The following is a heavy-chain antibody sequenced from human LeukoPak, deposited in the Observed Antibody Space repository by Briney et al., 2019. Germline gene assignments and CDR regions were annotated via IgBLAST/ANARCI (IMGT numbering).Heavy chain of an antibody. CDR3: ARVFPSLGFGELHYYFDY. Sequence: LSLTCTVSGCSLSSGYYWGWIWQPPGQGLEWVSHSSSSGSTRYYADSVKGRFIISRDNAKNSLYLQMNSLRAEDTAVYYCARVFPSLGFGELHYYFDYWGQGTLVTVSS. V-gene: IGHV3-11*04. J-gene: IGHJ4*02. CDR2: SSSSGSTR. D-gene: IGHD3-10*01. CDR1: GCSLSSGYY.